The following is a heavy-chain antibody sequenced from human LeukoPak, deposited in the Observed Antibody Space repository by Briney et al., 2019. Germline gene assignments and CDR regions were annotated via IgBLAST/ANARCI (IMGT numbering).Heavy chain of an antibody. J-gene: IGHJ5*02. CDR1: GFTFSDYT. Sequence: PGGSLRLSCAASGFTFSDYTMNWVRQAPGKGLQWVSSITSSSYYIYYADSVKGRFTISRDNAKNSLYLQMNSLRAEDTAVYYCARVRYYDSETLNWFDPWGQGTLVTVSS. D-gene: IGHD3-22*01. CDR3: ARVRYYDSETLNWFDP. CDR2: ITSSSYYI. V-gene: IGHV3-21*01.